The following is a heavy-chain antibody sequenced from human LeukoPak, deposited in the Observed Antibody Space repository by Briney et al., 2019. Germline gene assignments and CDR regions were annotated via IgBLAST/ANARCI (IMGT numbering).Heavy chain of an antibody. D-gene: IGHD3-10*01. J-gene: IGHJ4*02. CDR3: AREWDYYGSGSYYSFGLDY. V-gene: IGHV3-30*03. CDR1: GFTFSSYS. Sequence: GGSLRLSCAASGFTFSSYSMNWVRQAPGKGLEWVAVISYDGSNKYYADSVKGRFTISRDNSKNTLYLQMNSLRAEDTAVYYCAREWDYYGSGSYYSFGLDYWGQGTLVTVSS. CDR2: ISYDGSNK.